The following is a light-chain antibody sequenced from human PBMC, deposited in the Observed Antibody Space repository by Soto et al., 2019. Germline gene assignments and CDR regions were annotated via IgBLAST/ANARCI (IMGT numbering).Light chain of an antibody. CDR3: RQYGRTPYT. V-gene: IGKV3-20*01. CDR1: QSVSSSY. J-gene: IGKJ2*01. CDR2: GAS. Sequence: EIVLTQSPGTLSLSPGERATLSCRASQSVSSSYLAWYQHKPGQAPRLLIYGASSRATGIPDRFSGSGSGTDFTLTISTLEPEDFAVYYCRQYGRTPYTFGQGTKLEIK.